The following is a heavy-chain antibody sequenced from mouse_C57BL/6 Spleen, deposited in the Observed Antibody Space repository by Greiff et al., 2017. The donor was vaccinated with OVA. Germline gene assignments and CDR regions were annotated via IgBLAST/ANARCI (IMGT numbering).Heavy chain of an antibody. D-gene: IGHD2-4*01. CDR2: IFPGSGCT. J-gene: IGHJ2*01. CDR3: ARCEYDRSYCDY. CDR1: GYTFTGYW. Sequence: VQLQQSGAELMKPGASVKLSCKASGYTFTGYWIAWVKQRPGHGLEWIGEIFPGSGCTNYNEKFKGKATFTADTSSNTAYMQLSSLTTEDSAIYYCARCEYDRSYCDYWGQGTTLTVSS. V-gene: IGHV1-9*01.